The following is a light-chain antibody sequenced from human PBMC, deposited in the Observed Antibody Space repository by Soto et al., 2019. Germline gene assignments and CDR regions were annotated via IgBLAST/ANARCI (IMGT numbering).Light chain of an antibody. V-gene: IGKV3-20*01. CDR2: GAS. CDR3: QQYGSSPRT. J-gene: IGKJ1*01. Sequence: EIVLTQSPGTLSLSPGERATLSCRASQSVRSSYLAWYQQKPGQTPRLIIYGASGRADGIPHRFSGSGFGTDFTLTISKVEPEDFAVYYCQQYGSSPRTFGQGNKVDIK. CDR1: QSVRSSY.